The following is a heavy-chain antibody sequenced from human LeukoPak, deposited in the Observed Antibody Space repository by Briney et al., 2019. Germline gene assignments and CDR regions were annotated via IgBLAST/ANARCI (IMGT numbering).Heavy chain of an antibody. J-gene: IGHJ4*02. CDR2: IKQDGSEK. D-gene: IGHD3-10*01. Sequence: GGSLRLSCAASGFTVSSNYMTWVRQAPGKGLEWVANIKQDGSEKYYVDSVKGRFTISRDNAKNSLYLQMNSLRAEDTAVYYCARELLWFGELLSTPDYWGQGTLVTVSS. CDR3: ARELLWFGELLSTPDY. V-gene: IGHV3-7*01. CDR1: GFTVSSNY.